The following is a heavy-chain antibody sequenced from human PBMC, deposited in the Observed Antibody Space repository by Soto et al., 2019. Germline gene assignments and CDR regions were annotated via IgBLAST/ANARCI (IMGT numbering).Heavy chain of an antibody. CDR2: ISGSGGST. J-gene: IGHJ4*02. CDR3: AGSYYYGSGSYYTVY. CDR1: GFTFSSYA. D-gene: IGHD3-10*01. V-gene: IGHV3-23*01. Sequence: PGGSLRLSCAASGFTFSSYAMSWVRQAPGKGLEWVSAISGSGGSTYYADSVKGRFTISRDNSKNTLYLQMNSLRAEDTAVYYCAGSYYYGSGSYYTVYWGQGTLVTVSS.